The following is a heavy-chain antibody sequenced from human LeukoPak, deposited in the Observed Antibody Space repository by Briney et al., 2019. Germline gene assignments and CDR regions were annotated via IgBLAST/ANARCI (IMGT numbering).Heavy chain of an antibody. CDR1: GFTFSSYG. D-gene: IGHD3-9*01. CDR2: ISYDGSNK. J-gene: IGHJ6*04. V-gene: IGHV3-30*18. CDR3: AKDHGDDTLPSYGMDV. Sequence: PGRSLRLSCAASGFTFSSYGMHWVRQAPGKGLEWVAVISYDGSNKYYADSVKGRFTISRDNSKNTLYLQMNSLRAEDTAVYYCAKDHGDDTLPSYGMDVWGKGTTVTVSS.